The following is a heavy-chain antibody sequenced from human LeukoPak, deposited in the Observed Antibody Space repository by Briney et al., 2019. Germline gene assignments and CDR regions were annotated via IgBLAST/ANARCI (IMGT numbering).Heavy chain of an antibody. V-gene: IGHV4-4*02. CDR1: GGSISSSNW. D-gene: IGHD3-9*01. CDR3: ARDPEGRDILTGYS. Sequence: SGTLSLTCAVSGGSISSSNWWSWVRQPPGKGLEWIGEIYHSGSTNYNPSLKSRVTISVDKSKNQFSLKLSSVTAADTAVYYWARDPEGRDILTGYSWGQGTLVTVSS. CDR2: IYHSGST. J-gene: IGHJ5*02.